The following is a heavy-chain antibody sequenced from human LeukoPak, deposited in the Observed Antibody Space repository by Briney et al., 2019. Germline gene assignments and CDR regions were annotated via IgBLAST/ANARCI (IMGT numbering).Heavy chain of an antibody. J-gene: IGHJ4*02. CDR1: GGSINSGDYY. V-gene: IGHV4-30-4*08. D-gene: IGHD4-23*01. Sequence: SETLSLTCTVSGGSINSGDYYWSWIRQPPGKGLEWIGYIYYSGSTYYNPSLESRVTISVDTSKNMFPLKLSSVTAADTAVYYCAREGHYGGNSNWGQGTLVTVSS. CDR3: AREGHYGGNSN. CDR2: IYYSGST.